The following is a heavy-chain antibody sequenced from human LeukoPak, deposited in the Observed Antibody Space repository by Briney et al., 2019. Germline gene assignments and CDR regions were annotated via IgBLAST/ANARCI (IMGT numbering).Heavy chain of an antibody. V-gene: IGHV3-74*01. CDR1: GFTFTTYW. J-gene: IGHJ4*02. CDR3: VREGLECSGSSCQRAAFDY. CDR2: IKGDGSST. D-gene: IGHD2-2*01. Sequence: GGSLRLSCAASGFTFTTYWMHWVRQVPGKGLVWVARIKGDGSSTRHADSMKGRFSISRDNAKNTLYLQMNSLRDEDTAVYYCVREGLECSGSSCQRAAFDYWGQGTLVTVSS.